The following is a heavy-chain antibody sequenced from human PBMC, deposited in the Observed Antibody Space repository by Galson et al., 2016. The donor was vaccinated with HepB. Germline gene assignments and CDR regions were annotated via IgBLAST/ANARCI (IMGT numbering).Heavy chain of an antibody. CDR1: GGSISSGGYC. V-gene: IGHV4-31*03. J-gene: IGHJ5*02. Sequence: TLSLTCTVSGGSISSGGYCWSWIRQLPGKGPEWIGYIYYTGSAYYNPSLQSRASMSIDTSNNQFSLKLSSVTAADTAVYYCAGDNKGDGTNWYGWFDPWGQGTLVTVTS. CDR2: IYYTGSA. D-gene: IGHD5-24*01. CDR3: AGDNKGDGTNWYGWFDP.